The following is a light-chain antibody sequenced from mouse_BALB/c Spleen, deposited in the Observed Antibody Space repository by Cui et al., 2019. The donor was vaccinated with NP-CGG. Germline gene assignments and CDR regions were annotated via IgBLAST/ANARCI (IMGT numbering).Light chain of an antibody. J-gene: IGLJ1*01. Sequence: QAAITLQSALTTSPGETVTLTCRSNMGAVTTSNYANWVQEKPDHLFTGLIGGTNNRAPGVPARFSGSLIEDKAALTITGAQTEDEAIYFCALWYSNHWVFGGGTKLTVL. CDR1: MGAVTTSNY. V-gene: IGLV1*01. CDR3: ALWYSNHWV. CDR2: GTN.